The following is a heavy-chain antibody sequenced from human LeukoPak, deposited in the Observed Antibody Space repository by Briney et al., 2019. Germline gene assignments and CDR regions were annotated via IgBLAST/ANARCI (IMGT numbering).Heavy chain of an antibody. CDR1: GFTFSSYG. J-gene: IGHJ5*02. Sequence: GGSLRLSCAASGFTFSSYGMHWVRQAPGKGLEWVAVISYDGSNKYYADSVKGRFTISRDNSKNTLYLQMNSLGAEDTAVYYCAKDEAISSTSGNWFDPWGQGTLVTVSS. CDR3: AKDEAISSTSGNWFDP. V-gene: IGHV3-30*18. D-gene: IGHD2-2*01. CDR2: ISYDGSNK.